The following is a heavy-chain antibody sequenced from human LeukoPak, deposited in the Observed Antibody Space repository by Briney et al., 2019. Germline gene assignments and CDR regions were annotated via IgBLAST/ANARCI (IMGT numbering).Heavy chain of an antibody. CDR1: GFTFSSYE. J-gene: IGHJ4*02. V-gene: IGHV3-48*03. D-gene: IGHD4-17*01. CDR2: ISGSGSTI. CDR3: ARTSYGDYAASVVY. Sequence: GGSLRLSCAASGFTFSSYEMNWVRQAPGKGLEWVSYISGSGSTIYYADSVKGRFTISRDNAKNSLYLQMNSLRAEDTAVYYCARTSYGDYAASVVYWGQGTLVTVSS.